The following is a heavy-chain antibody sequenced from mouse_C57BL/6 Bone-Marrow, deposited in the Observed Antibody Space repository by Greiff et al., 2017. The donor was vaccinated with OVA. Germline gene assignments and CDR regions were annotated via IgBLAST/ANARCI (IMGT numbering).Heavy chain of an antibody. V-gene: IGHV1-74*01. D-gene: IGHD1-1*01. CDR3: ANYYGSPSFDY. CDR1: GYTFTSYW. Sequence: QVQLQQPGAELVKPGASVKVSCKASGYTFTSYWMHWVKQRPGQGLEWIGRIYPGDGDTNYNGKFKGKATLTADKSSSTAYMQLSSLTSEDSAVYFCANYYGSPSFDYWGQGTTLTVSS. CDR2: IYPGDGDT. J-gene: IGHJ2*01.